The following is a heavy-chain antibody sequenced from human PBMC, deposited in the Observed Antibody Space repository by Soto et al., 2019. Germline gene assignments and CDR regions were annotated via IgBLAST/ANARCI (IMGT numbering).Heavy chain of an antibody. J-gene: IGHJ6*02. V-gene: IGHV1-3*01. Sequence: ASVKVSWKASVYTFTSYAMHWVRQAPGQRLEWMGWINAGNGNTKYSQKFQGRVTITRDTSANTAYRELSSLRSEDTSVYYCARDRDSGYGSSGTGMDVRGQGTTVTVSS. D-gene: IGHD6-13*01. CDR3: ARDRDSGYGSSGTGMDV. CDR1: VYTFTSYA. CDR2: INAGNGNT.